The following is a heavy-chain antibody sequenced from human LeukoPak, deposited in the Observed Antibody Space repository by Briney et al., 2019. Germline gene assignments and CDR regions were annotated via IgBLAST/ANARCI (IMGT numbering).Heavy chain of an antibody. V-gene: IGHV3-9*01. CDR2: ISWNSGSI. CDR3: AKDVGYSYGYDY. J-gene: IGHJ4*02. Sequence: GRSLRLSCAASGFTFDDYAMHLVRQAPGKGLEWVSGISWNSGSIGYADSVKGRFTISRDNAKNSLYLQMNSLRAEDTALYYCAKDVGYSYGYDYWGQGTLVTVSS. D-gene: IGHD5-18*01. CDR1: GFTFDDYA.